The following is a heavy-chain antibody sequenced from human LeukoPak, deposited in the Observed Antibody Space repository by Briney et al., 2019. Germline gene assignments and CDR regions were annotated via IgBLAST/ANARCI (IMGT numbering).Heavy chain of an antibody. V-gene: IGHV3-23*01. J-gene: IGHJ6*03. CDR1: GFTFSSYA. Sequence: GGSLRLFCAASGFTFSSYAMSWVRQAPGKGLEWVSSMNVRGVSTYYIDSVKGRFTISRDNAKNSLYLQMNSLRAEDTAVYYCARGSAIRPKLNYYYYMDVWGKGTTVTVSS. D-gene: IGHD6-6*01. CDR3: ARGSAIRPKLNYYYYMDV. CDR2: MNVRGVST.